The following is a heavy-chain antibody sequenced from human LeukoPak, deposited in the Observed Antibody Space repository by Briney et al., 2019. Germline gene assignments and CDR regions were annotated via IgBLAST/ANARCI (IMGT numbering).Heavy chain of an antibody. D-gene: IGHD2-21*01. Sequence: SETLSFTCSVSGGSISNSTYYWGWIRQAPGKGLEWIGSFYYLGNTYYKPSLRSRVTMSVDTSKNQFSLKLSAVTAADTAVYYCTTFRGPPNYFDYWGQGNLVTVSS. J-gene: IGHJ4*02. CDR3: TTFRGPPNYFDY. CDR1: GGSISNSTYY. V-gene: IGHV4-39*07. CDR2: FYYLGNT.